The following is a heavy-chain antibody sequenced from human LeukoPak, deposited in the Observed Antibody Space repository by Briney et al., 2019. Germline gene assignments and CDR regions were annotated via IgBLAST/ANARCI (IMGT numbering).Heavy chain of an antibody. CDR3: ARVRGLYCSSTSCYTLGPKSYYYYYMDV. Sequence: ASVKVSCKASGYTFTSYYMHWVRQTPGQGLEWMGIINPSGGSTSYAQKFQGRVTMTRDTSTSTVYMELRSLRSDDTAVYYCARVRGLYCSSTSCYTLGPKSYYYYYMDVWGKGTTVTVSS. D-gene: IGHD2-2*02. CDR1: GYTFTSYY. V-gene: IGHV1-46*01. J-gene: IGHJ6*03. CDR2: INPSGGST.